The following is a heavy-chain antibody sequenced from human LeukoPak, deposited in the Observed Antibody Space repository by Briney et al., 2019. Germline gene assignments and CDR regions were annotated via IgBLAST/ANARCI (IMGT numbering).Heavy chain of an antibody. CDR3: GTAAVHGSYYYYMDV. J-gene: IGHJ6*03. CDR1: GGTFSSYA. CDR2: IIPIFGTA. Sequence: SVKVSCKASGGTFSSYAISWVRQAPGQGLEWMGGIIPIFGTANYAQKFQGRVTITTDESTSTAYMELSSLRSEDTAVYYCGTAAVHGSYYYYMDVWGKGTTVTVSS. D-gene: IGHD6-25*01. V-gene: IGHV1-69*05.